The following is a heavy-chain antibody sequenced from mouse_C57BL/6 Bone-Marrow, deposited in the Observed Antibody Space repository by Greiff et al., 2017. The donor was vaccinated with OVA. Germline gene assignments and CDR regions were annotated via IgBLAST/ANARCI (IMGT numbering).Heavy chain of an antibody. CDR3: AYCDY. Sequence: QVQLQQSGAELVRPGTSVKLSCKASGYTFTSYWMHWVKQRPGQGLEWIGVIDPSDSYTNYNQKFKGKATLTVDTSSSTAYMQLSSLTSEDSAVYYCAYCDYWGQGTTLTVSS. J-gene: IGHJ2*01. V-gene: IGHV1-59*01. CDR1: GYTFTSYW. CDR2: IDPSDSYT.